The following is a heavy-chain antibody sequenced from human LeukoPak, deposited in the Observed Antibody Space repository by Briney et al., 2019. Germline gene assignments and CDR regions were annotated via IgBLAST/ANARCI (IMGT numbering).Heavy chain of an antibody. V-gene: IGHV4-34*01. CDR1: GGSFSGYY. J-gene: IGHJ5*02. D-gene: IGHD2-21*02. CDR3: ARVSISGGDGMGHNWFDP. Sequence: PSETLSLTCAVYGGSFSGYYWSWIRQPPGKGLEWIGEINHSGSTNYNPSLKSRVTISVDTSKNQFSLKLSSVTAADTAVYYCARVSISGGDGMGHNWFDPWGQGTLVTVSS. CDR2: INHSGST.